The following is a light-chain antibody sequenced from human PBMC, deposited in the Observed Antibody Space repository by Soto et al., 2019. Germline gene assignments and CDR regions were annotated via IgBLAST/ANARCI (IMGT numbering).Light chain of an antibody. CDR3: QQRSNWPLT. V-gene: IGKV3-11*01. Sequence: DIVLTQSPATLSLSPGEGATLSCRASQSVSSYLAWYQQKPGQAPRLLIYDASNRATGIPARFSGSGSGTDFTLTISSLEPEDFAVYYCQQRSNWPLTFGQGTRLEI. CDR1: QSVSSY. CDR2: DAS. J-gene: IGKJ5*01.